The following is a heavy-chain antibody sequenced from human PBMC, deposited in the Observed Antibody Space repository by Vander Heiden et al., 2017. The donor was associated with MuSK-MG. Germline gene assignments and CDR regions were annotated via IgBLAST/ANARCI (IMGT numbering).Heavy chain of an antibody. CDR1: GGSISSYY. V-gene: IGHV4-59*01. CDR3: ARQDASSWYYFDY. D-gene: IGHD6-13*01. Sequence: QVQLQESGPGLVKPSETLSLTCTVPGGSISSYYWSWIRQPPGKGLEWIGYIYYTGSTNYNPSLKSRVTISVDTSKNQFSLKLSSGTAADTAVYYCARQDASSWYYFDYWGQGTLVTVSS. CDR2: IYYTGST. J-gene: IGHJ4*02.